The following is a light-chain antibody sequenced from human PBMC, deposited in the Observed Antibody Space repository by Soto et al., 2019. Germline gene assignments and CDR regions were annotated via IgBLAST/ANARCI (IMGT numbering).Light chain of an antibody. V-gene: IGKV1-5*03. CDR1: QTISSW. CDR3: RHYNSYSET. Sequence: DIKMTQSPYTLSGSPGERATLTCRASQTISSWLAWYHQNQGKAPKLLIYKASTLKSGVPSRFSGSGSGTEFTLTISRLQPDDFATYYCRHYNSYSETFGQGTKLEIK. J-gene: IGKJ1*01. CDR2: KAS.